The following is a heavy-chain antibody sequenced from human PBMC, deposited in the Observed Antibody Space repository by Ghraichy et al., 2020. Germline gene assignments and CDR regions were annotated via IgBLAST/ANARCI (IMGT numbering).Heavy chain of an antibody. Sequence: SVKVSCKASGGTFSSYAISWVRQAPGQGLEWMGGIIPIFGTANYAQKFQGRVTITADESTSTAYMELSSLRSEDTAVYYCARESGIAVAGTKDAFDIWGQGTMVTVSS. V-gene: IGHV1-69*13. CDR3: ARESGIAVAGTKDAFDI. CDR1: GGTFSSYA. CDR2: IIPIFGTA. D-gene: IGHD6-19*01. J-gene: IGHJ3*02.